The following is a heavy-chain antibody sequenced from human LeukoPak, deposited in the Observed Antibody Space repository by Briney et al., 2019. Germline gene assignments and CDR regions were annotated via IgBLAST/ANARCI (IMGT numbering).Heavy chain of an antibody. D-gene: IGHD3-22*01. J-gene: IGHJ5*02. Sequence: AASVEVSCKASGGTFSSYAISWVRQAPGQGLEWMGGIIPIFGTANYAQKFQGRVTITADESTSTAYMELSSLRSEDTAVYYCARLGPYYDSSGYGEYNWFDPWGQGTLVTVSS. CDR3: ARLGPYYDSSGYGEYNWFDP. CDR1: GGTFSSYA. V-gene: IGHV1-69*13. CDR2: IIPIFGTA.